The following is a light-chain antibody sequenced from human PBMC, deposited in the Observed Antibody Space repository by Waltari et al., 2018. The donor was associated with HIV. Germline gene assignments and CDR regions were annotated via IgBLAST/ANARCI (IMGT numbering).Light chain of an antibody. CDR1: SSDIGTYNL. Sequence: QSALTQPASVSGSPRQSITISCTGTSSDIGTYNLVSWYRQYPGLAPQLGIHGGDTRPSGVSDRFSGSKSGNVASLTIASLQSEDEAEYYCSSYANTDTLLFGGGTKLTVL. CDR2: GGD. J-gene: IGLJ3*02. V-gene: IGLV2-14*02. CDR3: SSYANTDTLL.